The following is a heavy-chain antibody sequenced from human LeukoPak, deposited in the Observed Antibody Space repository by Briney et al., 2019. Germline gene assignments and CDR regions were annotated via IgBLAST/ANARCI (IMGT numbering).Heavy chain of an antibody. CDR2: IFPGDSDT. CDR3: ARLVGDYFYFDN. J-gene: IGHJ4*02. D-gene: IGHD4-17*01. CDR1: IHTFTNYW. V-gene: IGHV5-51*01. Sequence: GESLKISCQGSIHTFTNYWIAWVRQMPGEGLEWMGIIFPGDSDTRYNPSFQGQVTISAARSISTAYLQWSSLKASDTAIYYCARLVGDYFYFDNWGQGTLVSVSS.